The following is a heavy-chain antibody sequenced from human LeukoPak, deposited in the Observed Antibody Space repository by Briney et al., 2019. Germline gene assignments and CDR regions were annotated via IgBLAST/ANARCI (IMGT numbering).Heavy chain of an antibody. J-gene: IGHJ4*02. CDR2: IYYSGST. D-gene: IGHD3-16*01. CDR3: ARGLKVDY. CDR1: GGSISSYY. V-gene: IGHV4-59*01. Sequence: KPSETLSLTCTVSGGSISSYYWSWIRQPPGKGLEWIGYIYYSGSTNYNPSLKSRVTISVDTSKNQFSLKLSSVTAADTAVYYCARGLKVDYWGQGTLVTVSS.